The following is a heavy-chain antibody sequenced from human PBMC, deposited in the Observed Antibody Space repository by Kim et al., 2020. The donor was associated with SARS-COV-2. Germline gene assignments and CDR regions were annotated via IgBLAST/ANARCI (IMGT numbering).Heavy chain of an antibody. CDR3: ARAYKLLWFGESFGGVGGVKVQLGY. J-gene: IGHJ4*02. D-gene: IGHD3-10*01. V-gene: IGHV3-11*04. CDR1: GFTFSDYY. CDR2: ISSSGSTI. Sequence: GGSLRLSCAASGFTFSDYYMSWVRQAPGKGLEWVSYISSSGSTIYYADSVKGRFTISRDNAKNTLYLQMNSLRVEDTAVYYCARAYKLLWFGESFGGVGGVKVQLGYWGQGTLVTVSS.